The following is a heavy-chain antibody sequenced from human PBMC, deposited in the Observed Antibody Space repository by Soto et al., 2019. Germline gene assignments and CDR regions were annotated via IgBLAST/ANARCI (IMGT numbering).Heavy chain of an antibody. Sequence: GESLKISCKGSGYSFTSYWIGWVRQMPGKGLEWMGIIYPGDSDTRYSPSIQGQVTISADKSISTAYLQWSSLKASDTAMYYCARPSESYSSSPGAFDYWGQGTLVTVSS. J-gene: IGHJ4*02. D-gene: IGHD6-6*01. CDR2: IYPGDSDT. CDR1: GYSFTSYW. CDR3: ARPSESYSSSPGAFDY. V-gene: IGHV5-51*01.